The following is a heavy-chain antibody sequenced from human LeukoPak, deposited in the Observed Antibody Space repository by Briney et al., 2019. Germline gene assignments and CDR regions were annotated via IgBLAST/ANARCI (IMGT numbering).Heavy chain of an antibody. V-gene: IGHV3-7*01. CDR2: MREDGREI. CDR3: ARGGATGGRFEN. D-gene: IGHD1-26*01. Sequence: PGGSLRLSCVASGFPYDVQTMSWVRQAPGKGLEWVASMREDGREIHYVDSVKGRFTISRDNPKNSLYQQMNSLRAEDTAVYYCARGGATGGRFENWGQGTLVTVSS. J-gene: IGHJ4*02. CDR1: GFPYDVQT.